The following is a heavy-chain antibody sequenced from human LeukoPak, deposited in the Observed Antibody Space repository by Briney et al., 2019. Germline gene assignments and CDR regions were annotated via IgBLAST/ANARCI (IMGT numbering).Heavy chain of an antibody. CDR2: IKSKTDGGTT. D-gene: IGHD2-2*01. CDR1: GFTFSNAW. V-gene: IGHV3-15*01. CDR3: TTLLGYCSSTSCYSPGDY. J-gene: IGHJ4*02. Sequence: GGSLRLSCAASGFTFSNAWMSWVRQAPGKGLECVGRIKSKTDGGTTDYAAPVKGRFTISRDDSKNTLYLQMNSLKTEDTAVYYCTTLLGYCSSTSCYSPGDYWGQGTLVTVSS.